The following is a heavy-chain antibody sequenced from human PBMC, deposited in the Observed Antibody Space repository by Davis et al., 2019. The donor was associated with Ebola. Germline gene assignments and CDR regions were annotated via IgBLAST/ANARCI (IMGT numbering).Heavy chain of an antibody. J-gene: IGHJ4*02. CDR1: GFTLSNYA. CDR3: ARIEAYGSGNYFEN. CDR2: VNSNGGST. V-gene: IGHV3-23*01. D-gene: IGHD3-10*01. Sequence: GESLKISCALSGFTLSNYAMSWARQAPRKGLEWVSAVNSNGGSTYYADSVKGRFTNSRDTSTVYLQMNSLRVEDTAVYHCARIEAYGSGNYFENWGQGILVTISS.